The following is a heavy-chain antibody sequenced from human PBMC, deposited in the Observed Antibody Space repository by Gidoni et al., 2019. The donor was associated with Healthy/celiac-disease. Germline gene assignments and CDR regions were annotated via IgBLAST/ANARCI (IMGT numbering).Heavy chain of an antibody. CDR1: GFTLTSSA. CDR2: IVVGSGNT. Sequence: QIQMVQSGPEVKKPGPPVKVSCQAYGFTLTSSAVQWVRQVRGHRLEWLGWIVVGSGNTNYAQKFQERVTITRDMSTSTAYMELSSLRSEDTAVYYCAAENAGDSSGYYNYWGQGTLVTVSS. D-gene: IGHD3-22*01. CDR3: AAENAGDSSGYYNY. J-gene: IGHJ4*02. V-gene: IGHV1-58*01.